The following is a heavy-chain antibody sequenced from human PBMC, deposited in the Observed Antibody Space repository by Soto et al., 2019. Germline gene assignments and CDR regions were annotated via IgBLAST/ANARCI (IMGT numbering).Heavy chain of an antibody. CDR1: GFTFSSYC. V-gene: IGHV3-30*18. Sequence: GVSLGLSCAAPGFTFSSYCMHWVRQAPGKGLEWVAVISYDGSNKYYADSVKGRFTISRDNSKNTLYLQMNSLRAEDTAVYYCAKGYCSGGSCPLWYDPRGQGTLVSV. CDR3: AKGYCSGGSCPLWYDP. J-gene: IGHJ5*02. D-gene: IGHD2-15*01. CDR2: ISYDGSNK.